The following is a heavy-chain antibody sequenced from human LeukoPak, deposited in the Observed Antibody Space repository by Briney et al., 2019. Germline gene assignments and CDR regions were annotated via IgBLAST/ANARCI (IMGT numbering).Heavy chain of an antibody. Sequence: SVKVSCKASGGTFSSYAISWVRQAPGQGLEWMGRIIPILGIANYAQKFQGRVTITADKSTSTTYMELSSLRSEDTAVYYCARLSRGDGYNNDYWGQGTLVTVSS. V-gene: IGHV1-69*04. CDR1: GGTFSSYA. CDR2: IIPILGIA. CDR3: ARLSRGDGYNNDY. D-gene: IGHD5-24*01. J-gene: IGHJ4*02.